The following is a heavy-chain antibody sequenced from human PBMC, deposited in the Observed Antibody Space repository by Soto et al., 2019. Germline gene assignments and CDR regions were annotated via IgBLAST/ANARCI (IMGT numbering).Heavy chain of an antibody. CDR3: ARHKLPGLIDV. V-gene: IGHV4-34*01. CDR1: GGSFSGYY. J-gene: IGHJ4*02. CDR2: INHSGST. D-gene: IGHD3-16*01. Sequence: SETLSLTCAVYGGSFSGYYWTWIRQPPGTGLEWIGEINHSGSTNYNPSLKSRVTISVDTSKNQFSLNLTSVAAADTAVYYFARHKLPGLIDVWGPGTLVTVFS.